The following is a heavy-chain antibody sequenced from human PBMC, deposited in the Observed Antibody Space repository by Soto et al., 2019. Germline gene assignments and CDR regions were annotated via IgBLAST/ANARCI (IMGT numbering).Heavy chain of an antibody. V-gene: IGHV3-23*01. J-gene: IGHJ4*02. CDR2: ISTSAGNT. CDR1: EFTFSSYA. D-gene: IGHD1-26*01. Sequence: GGSLRLSCAASEFTFSSYAMTWVRLAPGKGLEWVSSISTSAGNTYYADSVKGRFTISRDNSKNTLYLQMDSLRADDTAVYYCAKSGSHSYFDYWGQGTLVTVSS. CDR3: AKSGSHSYFDY.